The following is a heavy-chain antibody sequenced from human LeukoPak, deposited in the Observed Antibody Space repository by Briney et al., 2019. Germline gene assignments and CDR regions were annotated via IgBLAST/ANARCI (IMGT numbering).Heavy chain of an antibody. Sequence: GGSLRLSCAASGFTFSSYAMSWVRQAPGKGLEWVSAISDSGGSTYYADSVKGRFTISRDNSKNTLYLQMNSLRAEDTALYYCARDVFADSSGGSFDFWGQGTLVTVSS. CDR1: GFTFSSYA. CDR2: ISDSGGST. CDR3: ARDVFADSSGGSFDF. D-gene: IGHD3-16*01. V-gene: IGHV3-23*01. J-gene: IGHJ4*02.